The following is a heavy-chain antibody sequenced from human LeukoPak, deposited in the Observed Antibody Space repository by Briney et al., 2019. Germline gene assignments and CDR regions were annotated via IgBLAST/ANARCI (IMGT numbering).Heavy chain of an antibody. D-gene: IGHD6-19*01. CDR1: GYTFTSYY. Sequence: ASVKVSCKASGYTFTSYYIDWVRQAPGQGLEWMGWINPNNGGTNSAQKFQGRVTMTRDMSISTAYMELTSLTSDDTAVYYCARDIYSSGSFDVWGLGTVVTVSS. V-gene: IGHV1-2*02. J-gene: IGHJ3*01. CDR2: INPNNGGT. CDR3: ARDIYSSGSFDV.